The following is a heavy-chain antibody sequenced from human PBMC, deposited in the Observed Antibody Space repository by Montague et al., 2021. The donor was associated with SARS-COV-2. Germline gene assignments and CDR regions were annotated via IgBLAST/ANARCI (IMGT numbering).Heavy chain of an antibody. Sequence: TLSLTCTVSGGSISSGDYYWSWIRQPPGKGLEWIGYIYYSGSTYYNPSLKSRVTISVDTSKNQFSLKLSSVTAADTAVYYCARIRGITMIVVVIAGAFGIWGQGTMVTVSS. CDR3: ARIRGITMIVVVIAGAFGI. CDR2: IYYSGST. J-gene: IGHJ3*02. D-gene: IGHD3-22*01. V-gene: IGHV4-30-4*08. CDR1: GGSISSGDYY.